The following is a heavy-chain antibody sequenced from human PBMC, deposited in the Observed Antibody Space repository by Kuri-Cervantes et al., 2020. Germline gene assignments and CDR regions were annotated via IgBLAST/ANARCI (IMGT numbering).Heavy chain of an antibody. CDR1: GFSLSTIGVG. J-gene: IGHJ4*02. CDR2: IYWDDDK. Sequence: SGPTLVKPTQTLTLTCTFSGFSLSTIGVGVGWIRQPPGKALEWLALIYWDDDKRYSPSLKSRLTITKDTLKNQVFLTMTNMNPVDTATYYCVHRDYYDGSGYFDYWGQGALVTVSS. V-gene: IGHV2-5*02. D-gene: IGHD3-22*01. CDR3: VHRDYYDGSGYFDY.